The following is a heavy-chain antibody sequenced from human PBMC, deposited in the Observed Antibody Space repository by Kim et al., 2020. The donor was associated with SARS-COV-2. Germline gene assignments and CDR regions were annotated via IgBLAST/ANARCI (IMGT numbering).Heavy chain of an antibody. J-gene: IGHJ4*02. CDR3: ARQYYDILTGYYFDY. D-gene: IGHD3-9*01. CDR2: IYYSGST. CDR1: GGSISSYY. Sequence: SETLSLTCTVSGGSISSYYWSWIRQPPGKGLEWIGYIYYSGSTNYNPSLKSRVTISVDTSKNQFSLKLSSVTAADTAVYYCARQYYDILTGYYFDYWGQG. V-gene: IGHV4-59*08.